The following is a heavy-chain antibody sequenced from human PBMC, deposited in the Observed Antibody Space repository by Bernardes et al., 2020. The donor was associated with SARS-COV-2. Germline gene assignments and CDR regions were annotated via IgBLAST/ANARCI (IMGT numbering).Heavy chain of an antibody. D-gene: IGHD4-17*01. CDR1: AFTFSDYG. Sequence: GGSLRLSCVASAFTFSDYGMHWVRQAPGKGLEWVAFILTDGREKYYADSVKGRFFLSRDNSEKTLYLQMNTLRPDDTGIFYCARGVWVVDYGAYGVAFDHWGHGTLVTVSS. V-gene: IGHV3-30*02. CDR3: ARGVWVVDYGAYGVAFDH. CDR2: ILTDGREK. J-gene: IGHJ3*01.